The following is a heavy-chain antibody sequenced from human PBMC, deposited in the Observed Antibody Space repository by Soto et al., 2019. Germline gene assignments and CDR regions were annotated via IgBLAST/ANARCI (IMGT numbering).Heavy chain of an antibody. J-gene: IGHJ4*02. CDR1: GGSLSSSSW. V-gene: IGHV4-4*02. CDR3: VHHGGVPYYHDF. D-gene: IGHD2-8*01. CDR2: IFYSGST. Sequence: PSETLSLTCAVSGGSLSSSSWWSWVRQPPGKTLEWLGEIFYSGSTKYNPSLNSRVTISADQSKNDFSLRLSSVTAADTAVYYCVHHGGVPYYHDFWGQGTLVTVSS.